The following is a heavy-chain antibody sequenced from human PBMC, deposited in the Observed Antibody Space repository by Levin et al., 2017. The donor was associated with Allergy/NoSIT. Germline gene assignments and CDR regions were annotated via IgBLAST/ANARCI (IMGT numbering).Heavy chain of an antibody. CDR2: ISSRSTHI. V-gene: IGHV3-21*01. CDR3: ARGGMGATADDTFDI. J-gene: IGHJ3*02. CDR1: GFTFSSYS. D-gene: IGHD1-26*01. Sequence: GGSLRLSCAGSGFTFSSYSVNWVRQAPGKGLEWVSSISSRSTHIFYADSVRGRFTISRDNARNSLYLQMNSLRAEDTAVYCCARGGMGATADDTFDIWGRGTMVTVSS.